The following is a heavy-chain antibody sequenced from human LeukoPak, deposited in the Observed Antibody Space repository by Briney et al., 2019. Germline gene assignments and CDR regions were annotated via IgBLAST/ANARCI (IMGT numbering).Heavy chain of an antibody. V-gene: IGHV3-23*01. D-gene: IGHD3-22*01. CDR1: GFTFSTYA. Sequence: GGSLRLSCAASGFTFSTYAMNWVRQAPGKGLEWVSGISGSGDNTYYTDSVKGRFTISRDNPKDTLYLQMNSLRAEDTAVYYCAKERSSGVYRLFDYWGQGTLVTVSS. J-gene: IGHJ4*02. CDR3: AKERSSGVYRLFDY. CDR2: ISGSGDNT.